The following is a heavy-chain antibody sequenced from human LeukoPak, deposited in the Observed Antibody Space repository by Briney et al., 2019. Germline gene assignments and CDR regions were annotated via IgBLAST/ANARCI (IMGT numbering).Heavy chain of an antibody. CDR1: GGSISSYY. D-gene: IGHD6-13*01. CDR2: IYTSGST. V-gene: IGHV4-4*09. J-gene: IGHJ5*02. Sequence: SETLSLTCTVSGGSISSYYWSWIRQPPGKGLEWIGYIYTSGSTNYNPSLKSRVTISVDTSKDQFSLKLSSVTAADTAIYYCARRRIAGHNNWFDPWGQGTLVSVSS. CDR3: ARRRIAGHNNWFDP.